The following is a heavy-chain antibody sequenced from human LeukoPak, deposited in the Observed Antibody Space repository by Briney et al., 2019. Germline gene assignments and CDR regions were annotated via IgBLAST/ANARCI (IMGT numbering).Heavy chain of an antibody. D-gene: IGHD4-17*01. V-gene: IGHV4-34*01. J-gene: IGHJ4*02. CDR1: GVSFNDYY. Sequence: SETLSLTCAVSGVSFNDYYWSWVRQTPGKGLEWIGEINHSGYTNDSPSLKSRVTLSIDTSRKQFSLNLRSVTVADTGIYYCTRMTTGHDYWGQGTLVTVSS. CDR3: TRMTTGHDY. CDR2: INHSGYT.